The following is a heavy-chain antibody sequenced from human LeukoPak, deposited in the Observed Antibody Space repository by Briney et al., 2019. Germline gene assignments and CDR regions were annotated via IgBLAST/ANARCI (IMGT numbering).Heavy chain of an antibody. CDR3: ARDDYSNYRYYYYYGMDV. J-gene: IGHJ6*02. Sequence: ASVRVSCKASGYTFTNSAMNWVRQAPGQGLEWMGGIIPIFGTANYAQKFQGRVTITADESTSTAYMELSSLRSEDTAVYYCARDDYSNYRYYYYYGMDVWGQGTTVTVSS. V-gene: IGHV1-69*13. CDR2: IIPIFGTA. CDR1: GYTFTNSA. D-gene: IGHD4-11*01.